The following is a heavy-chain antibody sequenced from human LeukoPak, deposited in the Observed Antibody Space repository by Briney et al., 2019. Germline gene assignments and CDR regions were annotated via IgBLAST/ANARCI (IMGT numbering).Heavy chain of an antibody. D-gene: IGHD2-2*01. V-gene: IGHV3-21*01. CDR2: ISSSSSYI. CDR3: ARDRVPAAISTGFDP. CDR1: GFTFSSYS. J-gene: IGHJ5*02. Sequence: GGSLRLSCAASGFTFSSYSMNWVRQAPGKGLEWVSSISSSSSYIYYADSVKGRFTISRDNAKKSLYLQMNSLRAEDTAVYYCARDRVPAAISTGFDPWGQGTLVTVSS.